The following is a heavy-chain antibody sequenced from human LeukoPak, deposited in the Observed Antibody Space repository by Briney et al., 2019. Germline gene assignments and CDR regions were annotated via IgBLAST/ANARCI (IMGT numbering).Heavy chain of an antibody. J-gene: IGHJ4*02. CDR3: TRDGPRSSGYPDN. CDR1: GDSISSGGYF. D-gene: IGHD3-22*01. V-gene: IGHV4-31*03. CDR2: IYYTGST. Sequence: SETLSLTCTVSGDSISSGGYFWSWIRQHPGKGLEWIGYIYYTGSTYYNPSLKSRVTISVDTSKNQFSLKLSSVTAADTAVYYCTRDGPRSSGYPDNWGQGALVTVSS.